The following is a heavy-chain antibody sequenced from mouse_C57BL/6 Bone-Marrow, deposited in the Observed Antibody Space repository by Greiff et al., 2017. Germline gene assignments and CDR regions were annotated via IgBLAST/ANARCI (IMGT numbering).Heavy chain of an antibody. V-gene: IGHV5-9-1*02. D-gene: IGHD4-1*01. Sequence: EVKLVESGAGLVKPGGSLKLSCAASGFTFSSYAMSWVRQTPEKRLEWVAYISSGGDYIYYADTVTGRFTISRDNARNTLYLQMSSLKSEDTAMYYCTRDLGRFDYWGQGTTLTVSS. CDR3: TRDLGRFDY. CDR2: ISSGGDYI. CDR1: GFTFSSYA. J-gene: IGHJ2*01.